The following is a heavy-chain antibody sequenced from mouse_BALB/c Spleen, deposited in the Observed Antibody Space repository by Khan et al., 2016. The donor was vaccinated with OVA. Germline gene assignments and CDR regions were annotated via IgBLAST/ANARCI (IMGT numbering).Heavy chain of an antibody. Sequence: VQLQQSGAELAKPGASVKMSCKASGYTFTSFWMHWVKQRPGQGLEWIGYINPTSGYTDYNEKFKGRATLTADKSSSTAYMQLSSLTSEDSAVYICTRDRIDYWGQGTTLTVSS. CDR3: TRDRIDY. CDR2: INPTSGYT. J-gene: IGHJ2*01. V-gene: IGHV1-7*01. CDR1: GYTFTSFW.